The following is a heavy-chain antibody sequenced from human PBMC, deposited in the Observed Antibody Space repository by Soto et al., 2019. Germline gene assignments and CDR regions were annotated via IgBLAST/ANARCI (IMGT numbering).Heavy chain of an antibody. CDR2: ISGSGRTT. V-gene: IGHV3-23*01. CDR1: GFTFGSYA. CDR3: AKFRGPSYSYHSMDV. J-gene: IGHJ6*03. D-gene: IGHD3-16*01. Sequence: EVQLLESGGGLVQPGGSLRLSCAASGFTFGSYAMNWLRQAPGRGLECVSFISGSGRTTYYADSVKGRFTVSRDNSKNTLYLQMNSLRAEDTALYYCAKFRGPSYSYHSMDVWCKGTTVTVSS.